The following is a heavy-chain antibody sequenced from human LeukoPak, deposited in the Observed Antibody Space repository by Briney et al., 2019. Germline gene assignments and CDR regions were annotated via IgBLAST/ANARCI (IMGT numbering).Heavy chain of an antibody. D-gene: IGHD1-26*01. V-gene: IGHV3-30*18. CDR1: GFTFSSYG. J-gene: IGHJ4*02. CDR2: ISYDGSNK. CDR3: AKGGYSGSYYAHDYFDY. Sequence: PGRSLRLSCAASGFTFSSYGMHWVRQAPGKGLEWVAVISYDGSNKYYADSVKGRFTISRDNSKNTLYLQMNSLRAEYTAVYYCAKGGYSGSYYAHDYFDYWGQGTLVTVSS.